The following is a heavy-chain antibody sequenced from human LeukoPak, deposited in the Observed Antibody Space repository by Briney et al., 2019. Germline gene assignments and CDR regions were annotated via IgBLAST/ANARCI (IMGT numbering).Heavy chain of an antibody. D-gene: IGHD2-2*01. J-gene: IGHJ5*02. Sequence: GGSLRLSCAASGFTFSDYYMSWIHQAPGKGLEWVSYISSSGSTIYYADSVKGRFTISRDNAKNSLYLQMNSLRAEDTAVYYCAREPESSSATSFGFDPWGQGTLVTVSS. CDR3: AREPESSSATSFGFDP. CDR1: GFTFSDYY. V-gene: IGHV3-11*01. CDR2: ISSSGSTI.